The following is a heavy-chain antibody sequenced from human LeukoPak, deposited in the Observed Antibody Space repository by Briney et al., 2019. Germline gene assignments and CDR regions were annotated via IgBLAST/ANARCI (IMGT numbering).Heavy chain of an antibody. Sequence: SETLSLTCTVSGGSISSSSYYWGWIRQPPGKGLEWIGSIYYSGSTYYNPSLKSRVTISVDTSKNQFSLKLSSVTAADTAVYYCARQGQVGATPFRQWGRGTLVTVSS. D-gene: IGHD1-26*01. J-gene: IGHJ4*02. CDR2: IYYSGST. CDR1: GGSISSSSYY. CDR3: ARQGQVGATPFRQ. V-gene: IGHV4-39*01.